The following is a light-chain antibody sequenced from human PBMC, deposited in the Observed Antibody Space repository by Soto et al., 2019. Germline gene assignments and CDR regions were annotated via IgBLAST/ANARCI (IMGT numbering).Light chain of an antibody. CDR1: QSVSSSY. Sequence: EIVLMQSPGTLSLSPGERATLSCRASQSVSSSYLAWYQQKPGQAPRLLIYGASNRATGLSDRFSASGSGTDFILTISRLEPEDFAVYYCQQYATSLITFGQGTRLEI. V-gene: IGKV3-20*01. CDR2: GAS. CDR3: QQYATSLIT. J-gene: IGKJ5*01.